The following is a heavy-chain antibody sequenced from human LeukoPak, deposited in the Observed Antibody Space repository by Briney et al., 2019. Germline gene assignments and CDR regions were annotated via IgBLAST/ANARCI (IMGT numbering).Heavy chain of an antibody. CDR3: ARVVFEDGYNYYFDY. D-gene: IGHD5-24*01. J-gene: IGHJ4*02. CDR2: IYYSGST. CDR1: GGSISSGDYY. V-gene: IGHV4-30-4*01. Sequence: PSETLSLTCTVSGGSISSGDYYWSWIRQPPGKGLEWIGYIYYSGSTYYNPSLKSRVTISVDTSKNQFSLKLSSVTAADTAVYYSARVVFEDGYNYYFDYWGQGTLVTVSS.